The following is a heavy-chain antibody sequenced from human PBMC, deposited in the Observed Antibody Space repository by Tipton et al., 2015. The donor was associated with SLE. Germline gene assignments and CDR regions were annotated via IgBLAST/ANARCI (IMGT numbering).Heavy chain of an antibody. CDR3: ARAEYSAYDVPQFDL. CDR2: VFYSGST. Sequence: TLSLTCSVSGGSIGYYYWNWIRQPPGKGLEWIGYVFYSGSTTYNPSFRGRVTMSVDTSKIQFSLRLNSVTAADTAIYHCARAEYSAYDVPQFDLWGQGALVTVSS. V-gene: IGHV4-59*01. J-gene: IGHJ4*02. D-gene: IGHD5-12*01. CDR1: GGSIGYYY.